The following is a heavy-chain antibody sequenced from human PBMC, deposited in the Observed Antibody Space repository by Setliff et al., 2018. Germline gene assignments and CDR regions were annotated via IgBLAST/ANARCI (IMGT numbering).Heavy chain of an antibody. CDR1: GGSISSGSYY. V-gene: IGHV4-61*09. J-gene: IGHJ6*03. CDR2: IYTSGST. Sequence: PSETLSLTCTVSGGSISSGSYYWSWIRQPAGKGLEWIGHIYTSGSTNYNPSLKSRVTISVDTSKNQFSLRLSSVTAADTAVYYCARDQDFWSGYYRASHYMDVWGKGTTVTVYS. CDR3: ARDQDFWSGYYRASHYMDV. D-gene: IGHD3-3*01.